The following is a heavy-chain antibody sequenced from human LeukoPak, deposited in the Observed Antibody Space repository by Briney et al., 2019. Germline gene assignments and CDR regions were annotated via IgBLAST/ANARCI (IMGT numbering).Heavy chain of an antibody. J-gene: IGHJ4*02. CDR2: IYYSGST. CDR1: GGSISSYY. V-gene: IGHV4-59*01. CDR3: ARAPFMMVRGVPGGGYFDY. D-gene: IGHD3-10*01. Sequence: SETLSLTCTISGGSISSYYWSWIRQPPGKGVEWIGYIYYSGSTNYNPSLKSRVTISVDTSKNQFSLKLTSVTAADTAVYYCARAPFMMVRGVPGGGYFDYWGQGTLVTVSS.